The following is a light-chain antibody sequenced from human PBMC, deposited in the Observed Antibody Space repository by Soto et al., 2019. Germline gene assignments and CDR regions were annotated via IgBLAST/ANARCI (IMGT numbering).Light chain of an antibody. CDR1: SSDVGGFEY. Sequence: QSVPTQPRSVSGSPGQSVTFSCTGSSSDVGGFEYVSWYQQHPGKVPKLLIYDVTKRPSGVPDRFSGSKSGNTASLTISGLQAEDEADYYCCSHAGTYTFGVFGGGTQLTVL. CDR3: CSHAGTYTFGV. J-gene: IGLJ2*01. CDR2: DVT. V-gene: IGLV2-11*01.